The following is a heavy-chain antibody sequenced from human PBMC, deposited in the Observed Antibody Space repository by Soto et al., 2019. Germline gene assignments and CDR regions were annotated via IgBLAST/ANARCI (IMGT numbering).Heavy chain of an antibody. D-gene: IGHD2-15*01. V-gene: IGHV1-69*01. J-gene: IGHJ1*01. CDR1: GGTFSSYA. CDR3: ARDKQRYCSGGSCTIEH. CDR2: IIPIFGTA. Sequence: QVQLVQSGAEVKKPGSSVKVSCKASGGTFSSYAISWVRQAPGQGLEWMGGIIPIFGTANYAQKFQGRVTITGDESTSTAYMELSSLRSEDTAVYYCARDKQRYCSGGSCTIEHWGQGTLVTVSS.